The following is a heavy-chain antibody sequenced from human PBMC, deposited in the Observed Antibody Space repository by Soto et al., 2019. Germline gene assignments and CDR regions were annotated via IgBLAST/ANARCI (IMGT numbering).Heavy chain of an antibody. CDR3: ARARSHCGGHCLRYAMDV. V-gene: IGHV3-23*01. Sequence: PXGSLRLSCAASVFTFSDYAMTWVRQSPGKGLEWVTTIQGSGAVTYYADSVKGRFAISRDNSKSTVYLQMNSLKAEDAAVYHCARARSHCGGHCLRYAMDVWGQGTTVPVPS. D-gene: IGHD2-21*02. CDR2: IQGSGAVT. CDR1: VFTFSDYA. J-gene: IGHJ6*02.